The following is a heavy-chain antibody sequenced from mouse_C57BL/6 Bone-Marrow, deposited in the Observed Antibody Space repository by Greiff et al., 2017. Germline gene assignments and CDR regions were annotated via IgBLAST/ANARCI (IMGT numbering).Heavy chain of an antibody. D-gene: IGHD1-1*01. V-gene: IGHV1-18*01. CDR3: ARGDYYGSTGAMDY. CDR2: INPNNGGT. Sequence: VQLKESGPELVKPGASVKIPCKASGYTFTDYNMDWVKQSHGKSLEWIGDINPNNGGTIYNQKFKGKATLTVDKSYSTAYMELRSLTSEDTAVYYCARGDYYGSTGAMDYWGQGTSVTVSS. J-gene: IGHJ4*01. CDR1: GYTFTDYN.